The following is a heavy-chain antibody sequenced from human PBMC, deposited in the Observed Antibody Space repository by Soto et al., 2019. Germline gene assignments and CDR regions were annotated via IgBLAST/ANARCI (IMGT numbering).Heavy chain of an antibody. D-gene: IGHD3-3*01. CDR2: IGTGFGGII. CDR1: GFTFSVYS. J-gene: IGHJ6*02. V-gene: IGHV3-48*01. CDR3: ARDPPYEITIFGVVITYYYYGMDV. Sequence: PGGSLRLSCAASGFTFSVYSMNWVRQAPGKGLEWIAYIGTGFGGIISYADSVKGRFTISRDDAKDSLYVQMNSLRAEDTAVYYCARDPPYEITIFGVVITYYYYGMDVWGQGTTVTVSS.